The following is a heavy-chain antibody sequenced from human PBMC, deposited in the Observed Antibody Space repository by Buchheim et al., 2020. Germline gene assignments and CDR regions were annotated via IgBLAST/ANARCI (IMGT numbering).Heavy chain of an antibody. D-gene: IGHD5-12*01. Sequence: EVQLLESGGGLVQPGGSLKLSCAASGFTFSNYAMSWVRQVPGKGLEWVSSVSGSGGDTYYADSVKGRFTISRDNSKNTVSLQMNSLRAEDTALYYCARQRTYSGYDQYYFDYWSQGTL. CDR3: ARQRTYSGYDQYYFDY. CDR1: GFTFSNYA. CDR2: VSGSGGDT. V-gene: IGHV3-23*01. J-gene: IGHJ4*02.